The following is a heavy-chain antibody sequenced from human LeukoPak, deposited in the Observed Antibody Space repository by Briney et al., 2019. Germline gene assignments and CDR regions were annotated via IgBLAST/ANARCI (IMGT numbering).Heavy chain of an antibody. CDR3: ARVPVPAPRRGIHFDY. J-gene: IGHJ4*02. D-gene: IGHD2-2*01. V-gene: IGHV4-4*07. CDR2: IYISGSGST. CDR1: GGSISSYY. Sequence: SETLSLTCTVSGGSISSYYWSWIRQPAGKGLEWIGRIYISGSGSTNYNPSLKSRVTISVDTSKNQFSLKLSSVTAADTAVYYCARVPVPAPRRGIHFDYWGQGTLITVSS.